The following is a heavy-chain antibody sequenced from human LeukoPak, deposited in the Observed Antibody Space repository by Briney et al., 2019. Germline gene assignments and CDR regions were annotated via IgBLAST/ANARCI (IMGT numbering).Heavy chain of an antibody. CDR2: ISGSGGST. CDR3: ARHRTASDY. V-gene: IGHV3-23*01. Sequence: PGGTLRLSCAASGFTFSSYGMSWVRQAPGRGLEWVSAISGSGGSTYYADSVKGRFTISRDNSKNTLYLQMNSLRAEDTAVYYCARHRTASDYWGQGTLVTVSS. CDR1: GFTFSSYG. J-gene: IGHJ4*02. D-gene: IGHD3-16*02.